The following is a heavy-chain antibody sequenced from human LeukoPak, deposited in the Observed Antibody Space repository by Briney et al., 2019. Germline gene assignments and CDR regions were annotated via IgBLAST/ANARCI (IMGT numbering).Heavy chain of an antibody. CDR1: GFTFSNAW. Sequence: PGGSLRLSCAASGFTFSNAWMSWVRQAPGKGLEWVGRIKSKTDGGTTDYAAPVKGRFTISKDDSKNTLYLQMNSLKTEDTAVYYCTTEIVVVPDDYWGQGTLVTVSS. J-gene: IGHJ4*02. D-gene: IGHD2-2*01. CDR3: TTEIVVVPDDY. CDR2: IKSKTDGGTT. V-gene: IGHV3-15*01.